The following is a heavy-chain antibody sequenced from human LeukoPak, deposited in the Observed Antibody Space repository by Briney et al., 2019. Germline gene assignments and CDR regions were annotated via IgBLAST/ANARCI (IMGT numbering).Heavy chain of an antibody. CDR2: INHSGST. Sequence: PSETLSLTCTVSGYSISTGYYWGWIRQPPGKGLEWIGEINHSGSTNYNPSLKSRVTMSVDTSKNQFSLKLSSVTAADTAVYYCAGGSFGLIEFDPWGQGTLVTVSS. J-gene: IGHJ5*02. CDR1: GYSISTGYY. V-gene: IGHV4-38-2*02. CDR3: AGGSFGLIEFDP. D-gene: IGHD2-21*01.